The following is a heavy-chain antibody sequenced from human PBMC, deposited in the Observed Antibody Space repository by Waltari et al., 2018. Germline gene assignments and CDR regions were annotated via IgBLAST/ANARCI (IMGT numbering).Heavy chain of an antibody. CDR3: ARTICSSTDCDGFDY. J-gene: IGHJ4*02. CDR2: MNPNNGNT. V-gene: IGHV1-8*01. D-gene: IGHD2-2*01. Sequence: VQLVQSGAEVKKPGASVKVSCKASGSSFTSNDINWVRQATGQGPEWMGWMNPNNGNTGYAQKFQGRVTLTRDTSKSTAYMELSSLRSEDTAVYYCARTICSSTDCDGFDYWGQGTLVTVSS. CDR1: GSSFTSND.